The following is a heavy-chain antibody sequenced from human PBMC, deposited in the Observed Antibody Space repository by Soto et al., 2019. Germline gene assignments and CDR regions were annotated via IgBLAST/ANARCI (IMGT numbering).Heavy chain of an antibody. Sequence: GESLKISCKGSGYSFTSYWIGWVRQMPGKGLEWMGIIYPGDSDTRYSPSFQGQVTISADKSISTAYLQWSSLKASDTAMYYCGSLGAVEYSRSYYGMDVWGQGTTVTVSS. V-gene: IGHV5-51*01. CDR2: IYPGDSDT. CDR3: GSLGAVEYSRSYYGMDV. J-gene: IGHJ6*02. D-gene: IGHD6-6*01. CDR1: GYSFTSYW.